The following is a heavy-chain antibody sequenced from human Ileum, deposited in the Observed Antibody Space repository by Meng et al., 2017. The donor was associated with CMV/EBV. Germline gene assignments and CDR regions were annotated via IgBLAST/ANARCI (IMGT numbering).Heavy chain of an antibody. V-gene: IGHV3-23*01. CDR2: ISGSGGST. J-gene: IGHJ4*02. CDR3: AKDHLLSVDSGPFDVGV. D-gene: IGHD3-9*01. Sequence: GESLKISCAVSGTNFNDFAISWVRQAPGQGLEWVSAISGSGGSTSYADSVAARFTVTRDNSKNTVYLQMDSLRVEDTAVYYCAKDHLLSVDSGPFDVGVWGQGTLVTVSS. CDR1: GTNFNDFA.